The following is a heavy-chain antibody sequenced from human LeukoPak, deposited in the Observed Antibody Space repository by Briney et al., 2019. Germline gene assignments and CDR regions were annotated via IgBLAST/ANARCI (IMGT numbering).Heavy chain of an antibody. CDR1: GGSFSGYY. J-gene: IGHJ4*02. CDR2: INHSGST. V-gene: IGHV4-34*01. Sequence: PSETLSLTCAVYGGSFSGYYWSWIRQPPGKGLEWIGEINHSGSTNYNPSLKSRVTISVDTSKNQFSLKLSSVTAADTAVYYCARGRLRAALDYWGQGTQVTVSS. D-gene: IGHD6-13*01. CDR3: ARGRLRAALDY.